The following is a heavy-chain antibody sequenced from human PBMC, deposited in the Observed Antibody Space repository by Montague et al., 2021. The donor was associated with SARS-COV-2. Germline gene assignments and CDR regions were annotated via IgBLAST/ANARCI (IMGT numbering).Heavy chain of an antibody. Sequence: SETLSLTCSVSSGPIISSGYYWGWIRQPPGKELEWIGNIYYSGTTYYNPSLQSRGTISVDTSKNHSSLRLSSVTAADTAVYFCARGMIRGVTTPFDYWGQGSQVTVSS. V-gene: IGHV4-39*02. CDR1: SGPIISSGYY. D-gene: IGHD3-10*01. J-gene: IGHJ4*02. CDR3: ARGMIRGVTTPFDY. CDR2: IYYSGTT.